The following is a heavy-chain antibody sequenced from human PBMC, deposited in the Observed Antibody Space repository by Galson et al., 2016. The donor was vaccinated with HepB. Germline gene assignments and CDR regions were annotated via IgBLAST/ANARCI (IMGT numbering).Heavy chain of an antibody. V-gene: IGHV3-30*04. CDR3: ARDETGSQDGGMDV. CDR1: GFTFSRYS. CDR2: ISSDGIHK. Sequence: SLRLSCAASGFTFSRYSMNWVRHAPGKGLEWLAIISSDGIHKFFADSVKGRFTFSRDNSENTLYLQMISLRVDDTAVYYCARDETGSQDGGMDVWGQGTTVTVSS. J-gene: IGHJ6*02. D-gene: IGHD1-14*01.